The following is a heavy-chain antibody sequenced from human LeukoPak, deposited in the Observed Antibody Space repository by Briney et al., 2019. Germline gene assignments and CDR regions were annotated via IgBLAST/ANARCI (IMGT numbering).Heavy chain of an antibody. D-gene: IGHD3-22*01. Sequence: PGGSLRLSCAASGFSFDDYGLTWVRQAPGKGLEWVSGINWNGDSTDYADSVKGRFTIFRDNAKNSLYLQMNSLRAEDTALYYCARDLRVVITGSFDSWGQGTLVTVSS. CDR1: GFSFDDYG. CDR3: ARDLRVVITGSFDS. J-gene: IGHJ4*02. V-gene: IGHV3-20*04. CDR2: INWNGDST.